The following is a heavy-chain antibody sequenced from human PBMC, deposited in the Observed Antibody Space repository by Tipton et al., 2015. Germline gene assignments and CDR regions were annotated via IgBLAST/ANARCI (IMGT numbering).Heavy chain of an antibody. V-gene: IGHV4-61*01. CDR1: GGSVSSGSYY. Sequence: TLSLTCTVSGGSVSSGSYYWSWIRQPPGKGLEWIGYISFSDTTHYNPSLKSRITISLNTSKNQFSLKMSAVTAADTAVYFCARGLEHGMDGWGQGTTVTVS. CDR3: ARGLEHGMDG. J-gene: IGHJ6*02. D-gene: IGHD3-16*01. CDR2: ISFSDTT.